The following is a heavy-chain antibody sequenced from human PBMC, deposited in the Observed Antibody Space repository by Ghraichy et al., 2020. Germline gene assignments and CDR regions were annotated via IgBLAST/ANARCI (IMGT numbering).Heavy chain of an antibody. Sequence: GGSLRLSCAASGFTFSSYSMNWVRQAPGKGLEWVSSISSSSSYIYYADSVKGRFTISRDNAKNSLYLQMNSLRAEDTAVYYCARDGGSYYGDEYVDYWGQGTLVTVSS. CDR1: GFTFSSYS. CDR3: ARDGGSYYGDEYVDY. D-gene: IGHD1-26*01. V-gene: IGHV3-21*01. CDR2: ISSSSSYI. J-gene: IGHJ4*02.